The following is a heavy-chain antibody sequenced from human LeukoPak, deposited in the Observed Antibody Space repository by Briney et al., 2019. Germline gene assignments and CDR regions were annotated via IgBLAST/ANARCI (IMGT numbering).Heavy chain of an antibody. J-gene: IGHJ3*02. D-gene: IGHD4-17*01. CDR1: GFTFSNYW. Sequence: PGGSLRLSCAASGFTFSNYWMNWVRQAPGKGLVWASRINSDGSSTSYADSVKGRFTISRDNAKNTLYLQMNSLRAEDTAVYYCARRGAVTHASDIWGQGTMVTVSS. CDR2: INSDGSST. V-gene: IGHV3-74*01. CDR3: ARRGAVTHASDI.